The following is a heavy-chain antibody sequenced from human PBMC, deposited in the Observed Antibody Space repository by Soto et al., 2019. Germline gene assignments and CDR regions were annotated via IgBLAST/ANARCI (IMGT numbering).Heavy chain of an antibody. CDR1: GFTFSSYW. V-gene: IGHV3-7*01. D-gene: IGHD3-3*01. Sequence: PGGSLRLSCAASGFTFSSYWMSWVRQAPGKGPEWVANIKEEGSEKYYVDSVKGRFTISRDNAKNSLYLQMNSLRAEDTAVYYCARESWSITIFGVVTSRWFDPWGQGTLVTVSS. CDR2: IKEEGSEK. J-gene: IGHJ5*02. CDR3: ARESWSITIFGVVTSRWFDP.